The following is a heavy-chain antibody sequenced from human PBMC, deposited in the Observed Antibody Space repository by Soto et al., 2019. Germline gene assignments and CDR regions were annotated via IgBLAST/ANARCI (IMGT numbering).Heavy chain of an antibody. Sequence: QVQLVQSGAEVKKPGSSVKVSCKASGGTFSSYAISWVRQAPGQGLEWMGGIIPIFGTANYAQKFQGRVTITADESTSTAYMELSSLRSEDTAVYYCARSRHIVVVVAERAEVWFDPWGQGTLVTVSS. CDR2: IIPIFGTA. CDR3: ARSRHIVVVVAERAEVWFDP. D-gene: IGHD2-15*01. V-gene: IGHV1-69*01. CDR1: GGTFSSYA. J-gene: IGHJ5*02.